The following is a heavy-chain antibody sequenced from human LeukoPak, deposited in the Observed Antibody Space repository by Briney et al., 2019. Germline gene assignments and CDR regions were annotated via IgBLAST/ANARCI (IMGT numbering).Heavy chain of an antibody. Sequence: ASVKVSCKASGYTFTGYYMHWVRQAPGQGLEWMRWINPNSGGTNYAQKFQGRVTMSRDTSISTAYMELSSLRSEDTAVYYCARVAGSYYDIWGQGTLVTVSS. J-gene: IGHJ4*02. CDR3: ARVAGSYYDI. D-gene: IGHD3-9*01. CDR1: GYTFTGYY. V-gene: IGHV1-2*02. CDR2: INPNSGGT.